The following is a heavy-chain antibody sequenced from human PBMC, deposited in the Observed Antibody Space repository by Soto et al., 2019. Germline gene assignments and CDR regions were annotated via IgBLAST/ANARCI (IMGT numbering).Heavy chain of an antibody. CDR3: AAETWDDYSNYNREGGLDY. D-gene: IGHD4-4*01. Sequence: GGSLRLSCAASGFTFSSYGMHWVRQAPGKGLEWVAVIWYDGSNKYYADSVKGRFTISRDNSKNTLYLQMNSLRAEDTAVYYCAAETWDDYSNYNREGGLDYWGQGTLVTVSS. J-gene: IGHJ4*02. CDR2: IWYDGSNK. CDR1: GFTFSSYG. V-gene: IGHV3-33*01.